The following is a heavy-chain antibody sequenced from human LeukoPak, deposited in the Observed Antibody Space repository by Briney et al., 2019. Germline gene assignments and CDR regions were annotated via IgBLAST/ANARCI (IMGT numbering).Heavy chain of an antibody. CDR1: GGSFSGYY. D-gene: IGHD2-15*01. CDR3: ARGGLAVVAANWFDP. V-gene: IGHV4-34*01. CDR2: INHSGST. J-gene: IGHJ5*02. Sequence: KPSETLSLTCAVYGGSFSGYYWSWIRQPPGKGLEWIGEINHSGSTNYNPSLKSRVTISVDTSKNQFSLKLSSVTAADTAVYYCARGGLAVVAANWFDPWGQGTLVTVSS.